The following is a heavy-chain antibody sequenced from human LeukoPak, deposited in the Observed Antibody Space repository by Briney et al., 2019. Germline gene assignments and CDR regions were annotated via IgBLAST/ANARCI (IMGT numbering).Heavy chain of an antibody. J-gene: IGHJ3*02. D-gene: IGHD3-22*01. CDR3: ARPRATIVLDDGDDI. V-gene: IGHV1-2*06. Sequence: GASVKVSCKASGYTFTGYYMHWVRQAPGHGLEWMGRINPNSGGTTYAQDFQGRVTMTRDTSISTAYMELSGLTSDDTAVYYCARPRATIVLDDGDDIWGQGTMVTVSS. CDR2: INPNSGGT. CDR1: GYTFTGYY.